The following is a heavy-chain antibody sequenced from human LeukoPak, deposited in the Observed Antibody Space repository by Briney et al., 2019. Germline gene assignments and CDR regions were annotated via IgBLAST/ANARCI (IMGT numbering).Heavy chain of an antibody. CDR2: INPSGGST. V-gene: IGHV1-46*01. CDR1: GYTFTSYY. CDR3: ARGDRIRYYGSGLVGPNYFDY. J-gene: IGHJ4*02. D-gene: IGHD3-10*01. Sequence: ASVKVSCKASGYTFTSYYMHWVRQAPGQGLEWMGIINPSGGSTSYARKFQGRVTITRDTSTSTVYMELSSLRSEDTAVYYCARGDRIRYYGSGLVGPNYFDYWGQGTLVTVSS.